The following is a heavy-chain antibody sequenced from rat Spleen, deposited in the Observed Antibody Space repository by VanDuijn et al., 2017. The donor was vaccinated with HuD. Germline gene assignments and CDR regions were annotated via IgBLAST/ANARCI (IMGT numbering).Heavy chain of an antibody. J-gene: IGHJ2*01. D-gene: IGHD1-9*01. CDR3: AREVTYYGDYFDY. CDR2: INYDGSGT. V-gene: IGHV5-29*01. CDR1: GFTLSDHF. Sequence: EVQLVESDGGLVQPGKSLKLSCAASGFTLSDHFMAWVRQAPTKGLEWVATINYDGSGTYYRDSVKGRFTISRDNAKSTLYLQMDSLRSEDTATYYCAREVTYYGDYFDYWGQGVMVTVSS.